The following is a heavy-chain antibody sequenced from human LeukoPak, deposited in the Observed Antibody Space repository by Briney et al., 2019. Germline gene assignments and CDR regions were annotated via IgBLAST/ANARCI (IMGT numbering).Heavy chain of an antibody. D-gene: IGHD6-13*01. V-gene: IGHV3-66*01. Sequence: GGSLRLSCAASGFTVSSNYMSWVRQAPGKGLEWVPVIYSGGNTYHADSVKGRFTISRDNSKNTLYLQMNSLKTEDTAVYYCTTDHDTSSWTFIYWGQGTLVTASS. CDR2: IYSGGNT. CDR3: TTDHDTSSWTFIY. CDR1: GFTVSSNY. J-gene: IGHJ4*02.